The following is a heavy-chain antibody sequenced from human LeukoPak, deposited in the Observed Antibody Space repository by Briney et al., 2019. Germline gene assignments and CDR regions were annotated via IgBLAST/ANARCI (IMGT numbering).Heavy chain of an antibody. CDR1: GFTFSTYW. CDR2: IKQDGSEK. Sequence: GGSLRLSCAGSGFTFSTYWMTWVRQAPGKGLEWVANIKQDGSEKYYVDSVKGRFTISRDNAKNSLYLQMNSLRAEDTAVYYCARGPLGFWSGYSVGYWGQGTLVTVSS. CDR3: ARGPLGFWSGYSVGY. J-gene: IGHJ4*02. D-gene: IGHD3-3*01. V-gene: IGHV3-7*01.